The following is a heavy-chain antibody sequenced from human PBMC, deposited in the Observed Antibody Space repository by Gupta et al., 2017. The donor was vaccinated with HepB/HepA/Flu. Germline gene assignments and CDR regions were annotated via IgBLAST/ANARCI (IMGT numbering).Heavy chain of an antibody. CDR1: GFTFSSFG. Sequence: EVQLLESGGGLVQPGGSLRLSCVASGFTFSSFGMSWVRQAPGKGLEWVSVISGGSGTTNYVDSVKGRFTISRDNSKNTLYLQMNSLRAEDTAVYYCAKLQYYTSRWGVDYWGQGTLVTVSS. V-gene: IGHV3-23*01. CDR2: ISGGSGTT. D-gene: IGHD3-10*01. CDR3: AKLQYYTSRWGVDY. J-gene: IGHJ4*02.